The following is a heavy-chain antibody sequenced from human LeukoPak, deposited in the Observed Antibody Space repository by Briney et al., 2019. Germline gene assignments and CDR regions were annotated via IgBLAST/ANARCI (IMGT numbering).Heavy chain of an antibody. D-gene: IGHD6-19*01. CDR3: AKDLSSGWSFDS. Sequence: GGSLRLSCAASGFIFRNHGMHWVRQAPGKGLEWVTFIWYDGSEKYYADSVRGRFTISRDSSKNTVNLQMNSLRTDDTALYYCAKDLSSGWSFDSWGQGTLVTVS. CDR2: IWYDGSEK. CDR1: GFIFRNHG. V-gene: IGHV3-30*02. J-gene: IGHJ4*02.